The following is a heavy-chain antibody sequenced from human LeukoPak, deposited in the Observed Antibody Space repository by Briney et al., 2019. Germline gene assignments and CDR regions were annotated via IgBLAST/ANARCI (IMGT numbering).Heavy chain of an antibody. CDR3: ARTGTGDYVWGSYRDKTFDY. D-gene: IGHD3-16*02. CDR1: GYTFTSYG. CDR2: ISAYNGNT. Sequence: ASVKVSCKASGYTFTSYGISWVRQAPGQGLEWMGWISAYNGNTDYAQKFQGRVTMTTDTSTDTAYMDLRSLRSDDTAVYYCARTGTGDYVWGSYRDKTFDYWGQGTLVTVSS. V-gene: IGHV1-18*01. J-gene: IGHJ4*02.